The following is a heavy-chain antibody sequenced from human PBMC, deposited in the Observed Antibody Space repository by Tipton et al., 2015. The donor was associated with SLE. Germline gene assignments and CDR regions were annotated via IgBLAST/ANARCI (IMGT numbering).Heavy chain of an antibody. Sequence: TLSLTCAVYGGSFSGYYWSWIRQPPGKGLEWIGEINYSGSTYYNPSLKSRVTISVDTSKNQFSLKLSSVTAADTAVYYCASQVASDAFDIWGQGTMVTVSS. CDR3: ASQVASDAFDI. CDR1: GGSFSGYY. CDR2: INYSGST. J-gene: IGHJ3*02. V-gene: IGHV4-34*01.